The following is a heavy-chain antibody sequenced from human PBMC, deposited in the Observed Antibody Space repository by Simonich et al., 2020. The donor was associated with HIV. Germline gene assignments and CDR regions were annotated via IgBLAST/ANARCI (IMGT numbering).Heavy chain of an antibody. Sequence: QVQLQQWGAGLLKPSETLSLTCAVYGGSFSGYHWSWIRQPPGEGLEWNGEINHSGTTNYKSSLNSRATISVDKSKNQFSLKLSSVTAADTAIYYCARRDRELILYFDYWGQGNLVTVSS. CDR3: ARRDRELILYFDY. D-gene: IGHD3-3*01. J-gene: IGHJ4*02. CDR2: INHSGTT. CDR1: GGSFSGYH. V-gene: IGHV4-34*01.